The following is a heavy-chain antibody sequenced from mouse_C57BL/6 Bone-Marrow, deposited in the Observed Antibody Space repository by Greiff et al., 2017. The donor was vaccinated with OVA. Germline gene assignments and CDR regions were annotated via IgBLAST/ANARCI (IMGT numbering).Heavy chain of an antibody. V-gene: IGHV14-4*01. CDR1: GFNIKDDY. CDR2: IDPENGDT. CDR3: TTDKYCFDY. J-gene: IGHJ2*01. Sequence: EVQLQQSGAELVRPGASVKLSCTASGFNIKDDYMHWVKQRPEQGLEWIGWIDPENGDTEYASKFQGKATITADTSSNTAYLQRSSLTSEDTAVYYCTTDKYCFDYWGQGTTLTVAS.